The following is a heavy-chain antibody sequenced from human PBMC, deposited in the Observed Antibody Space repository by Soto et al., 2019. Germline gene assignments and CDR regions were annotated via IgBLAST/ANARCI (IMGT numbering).Heavy chain of an antibody. D-gene: IGHD1-26*01. CDR3: AKGSIVGATKDWFDP. Sequence: QVQLVESGGGVVQPGRSLRLSCAASGFTFSSYGMYWVRQAPGKGLEWVAVISYDGSSKYYAESVKGRLTSSRDNSENTLYLQMNSMRAEDTAVYYCAKGSIVGATKDWFDPWGQGTLVTVSS. V-gene: IGHV3-30*18. CDR2: ISYDGSSK. CDR1: GFTFSSYG. J-gene: IGHJ5*02.